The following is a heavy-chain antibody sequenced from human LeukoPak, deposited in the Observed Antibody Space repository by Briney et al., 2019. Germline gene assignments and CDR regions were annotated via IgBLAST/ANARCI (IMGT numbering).Heavy chain of an antibody. CDR2: IYYDGST. CDR3: TRDRQLEWFYL. J-gene: IGHJ5*01. V-gene: IGHV4-39*07. D-gene: IGHD3-10*01. Sequence: SETLSLTCSVSGDSISRSSYYWGWIRQPPGEGLEWIGTIYYDGSTYHNRSLKSRVTISVDASKNQFSLKLRSVTAADTAVYYCTRDRQLEWFYLWGQGTLVTVSS. CDR1: GDSISRSSYY.